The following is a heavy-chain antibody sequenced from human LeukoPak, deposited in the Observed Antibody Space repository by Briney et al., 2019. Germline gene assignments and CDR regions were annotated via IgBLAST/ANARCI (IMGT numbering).Heavy chain of an antibody. CDR3: ARAMDTDYDYLWGIFDY. D-gene: IGHD3-16*01. J-gene: IGHJ4*02. V-gene: IGHV1-18*01. CDR1: GYTFTSYG. CDR2: ISAYNGNT. Sequence: ASVKVSCKASGYTFTSYGITWVRQAPGQGLEWMGWISAYNGNTNYAQKLQGRVTMTTDTSTSTAYMELRSLRSDDTAVYYCARAMDTDYDYLWGIFDYWGQGTLVTVSS.